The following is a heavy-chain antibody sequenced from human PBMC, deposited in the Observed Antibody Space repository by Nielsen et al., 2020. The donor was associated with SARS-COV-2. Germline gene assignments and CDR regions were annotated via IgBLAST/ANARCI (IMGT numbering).Heavy chain of an antibody. Sequence: GESLKISCAASGFTFSSYGMHWVRQAPGKGLEWVAVISYDGSNKYYADSVKGRFTISRDNSKNTLYLQMNSLRDEDTAVYYCARDMGGYSYGPGFDPWGQGTLVTVSS. CDR1: GFTFSSYG. J-gene: IGHJ5*02. D-gene: IGHD5-18*01. CDR2: ISYDGSNK. V-gene: IGHV3-30*03. CDR3: ARDMGGYSYGPGFDP.